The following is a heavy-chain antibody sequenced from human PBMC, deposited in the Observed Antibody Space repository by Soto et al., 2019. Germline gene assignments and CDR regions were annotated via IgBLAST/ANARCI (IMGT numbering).Heavy chain of an antibody. CDR2: ISSSSSYI. V-gene: IGHV3-21*01. CDR3: ARVGSVSRDGYNDV. D-gene: IGHD5-12*01. CDR1: GFTFSSYS. Sequence: GGSLRLSCAASGFTFSSYSMNWVRQAPGKGLEWVSSISSSSSYIYYADSVKGRFTISRDNAKNSLYLQMNSLRAEDTAVYYCARVGSVSRDGYNDVWGQGTTVTVSS. J-gene: IGHJ6*02.